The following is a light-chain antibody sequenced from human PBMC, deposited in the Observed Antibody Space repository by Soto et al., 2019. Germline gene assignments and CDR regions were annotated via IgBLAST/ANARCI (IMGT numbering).Light chain of an antibody. Sequence: EIVLTQSPATLSLSPGERATLSCRASQGTSNYLAWYQQKPGQAPRLLIYDASNRATGIPARFSGSGSGTDFTLTISSLEPEDFAVYYCQQRSNWPAFGQGTKVDIK. CDR3: QQRSNWPA. CDR2: DAS. CDR1: QGTSNY. J-gene: IGKJ1*01. V-gene: IGKV3-11*01.